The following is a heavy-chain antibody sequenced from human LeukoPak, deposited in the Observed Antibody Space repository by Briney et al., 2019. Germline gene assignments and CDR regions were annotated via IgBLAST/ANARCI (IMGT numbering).Heavy chain of an antibody. V-gene: IGHV1-46*01. Sequence: GASVKVSCKASGYTFTSYYMHWVRQAPGQGLEWMGIIYPSGGTTNYAQKFQGRVTMTRGTSTSTVYMELSSLRSEDTAMYYCAREGVAATDGYFDYWGQGTLVTVSS. CDR2: IYPSGGTT. J-gene: IGHJ4*02. CDR1: GYTFTSYY. CDR3: AREGVAATDGYFDY. D-gene: IGHD6-13*01.